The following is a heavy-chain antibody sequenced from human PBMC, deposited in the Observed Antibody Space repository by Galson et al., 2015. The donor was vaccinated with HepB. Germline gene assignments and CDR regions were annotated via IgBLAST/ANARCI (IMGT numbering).Heavy chain of an antibody. CDR3: AAQDIVATITYYAFDI. CDR2: IVVGSGNT. J-gene: IGHJ3*02. Sequence: SVKVSCKASGFTFTSSAVQWVRQARGQRLEWIGWIVVGSGNTNYAQKFQERVTITRDMSTSTAYMELSSLRSEDTAVYYCAAQDIVATITYYAFDIWGQGTMVTVSS. CDR1: GFTFTSSA. V-gene: IGHV1-58*01. D-gene: IGHD5-12*01.